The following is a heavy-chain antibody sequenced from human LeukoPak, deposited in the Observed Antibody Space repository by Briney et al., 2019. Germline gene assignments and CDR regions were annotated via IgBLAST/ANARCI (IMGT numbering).Heavy chain of an antibody. Sequence: SETLSLTCTVSGGSISSYYRSWIRQPPGKGLEWIGYIYYSGSTNYNPSLKSRVTISVDTSKNQFSLKLSSVTAADTAVYYCARVFPTLYYYDSSGLMMDAFDIWGQGTMVTVSS. J-gene: IGHJ3*02. V-gene: IGHV4-59*01. CDR1: GGSISSYY. D-gene: IGHD3-22*01. CDR3: ARVFPTLYYYDSSGLMMDAFDI. CDR2: IYYSGST.